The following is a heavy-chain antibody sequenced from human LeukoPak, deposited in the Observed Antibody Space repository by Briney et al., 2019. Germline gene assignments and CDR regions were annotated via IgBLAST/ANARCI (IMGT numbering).Heavy chain of an antibody. D-gene: IGHD5-18*01. Sequence: PGGSLRLSCAGSEFTFSSYSMNWVRQAPGKGLEWVSSISSSSSYIYYADSVKGRFTISRDNAKNSLYLQMNSLRAEDTAVYYCAIPWIRDAFDIWGQGTMVTVSS. CDR3: AIPWIRDAFDI. CDR1: EFTFSSYS. J-gene: IGHJ3*02. V-gene: IGHV3-21*01. CDR2: ISSSSSYI.